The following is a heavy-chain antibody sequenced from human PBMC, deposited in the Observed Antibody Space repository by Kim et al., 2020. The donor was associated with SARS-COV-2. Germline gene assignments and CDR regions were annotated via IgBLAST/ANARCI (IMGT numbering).Heavy chain of an antibody. CDR3: AKVWGRLGYSDY. J-gene: IGHJ4*02. Sequence: GGSLRLSCAASGFTFSSYGMHWVRQAPGKGLEWVAVISYDGSNKYYADSVKGRFTISRDNSKNTLYLQMNSLRAEDTAVYYCAKVWGRLGYSDYWGQGTLVTLSS. CDR1: GFTFSSYG. D-gene: IGHD2-15*01. CDR2: ISYDGSNK. V-gene: IGHV3-30*18.